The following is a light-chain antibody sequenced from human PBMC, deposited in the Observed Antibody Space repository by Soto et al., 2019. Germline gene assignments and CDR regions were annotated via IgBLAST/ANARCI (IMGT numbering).Light chain of an antibody. Sequence: QSVLTQPPSASGTPGQRVTISCSGSSSNLGSNTVNWYQQLPGTAPKLLIYSNNQRPSGVPDRFSGSKSGSSASLAISGLQSEDEADYYCAAWHDSLNGVLFGGGTKLTVL. J-gene: IGLJ2*01. V-gene: IGLV1-44*01. CDR2: SNN. CDR1: SSNLGSNT. CDR3: AAWHDSLNGVL.